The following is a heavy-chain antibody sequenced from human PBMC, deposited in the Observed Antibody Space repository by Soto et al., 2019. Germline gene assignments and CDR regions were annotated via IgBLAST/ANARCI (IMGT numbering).Heavy chain of an antibody. CDR1: GGSFSGYY. CDR2: INHSGST. D-gene: IGHD2-15*01. Sequence: QVQLQQWGAGLLKPSETLSLTCAVYGGSFSGYYWCCIRQPPGKVLEWLGEINHSGSTNYTPSLKSRVTKSVDTYKNQYSPKLSAVTAADTAVYYCARAAHRYCSGGSCYSGREDCGQGTLVTVSS. J-gene: IGHJ4*02. V-gene: IGHV4-34*01. CDR3: ARAAHRYCSGGSCYSGRED.